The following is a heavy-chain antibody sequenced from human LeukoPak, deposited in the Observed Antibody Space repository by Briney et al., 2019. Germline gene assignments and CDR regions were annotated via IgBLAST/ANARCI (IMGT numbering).Heavy chain of an antibody. CDR3: ARGLPLGYCTYGVCYPPKHFDF. Sequence: ASVKVSCKASGYTFTSYDMNWVRQAPGQGLEWMGWVNPKSGNTGYKQKFQARVTITRDTSITTAYMELSSLTSDDTAVYFCARGLPLGYCTYGVCYPPKHFDFWGQGTLVTVSS. CDR2: VNPKSGNT. J-gene: IGHJ4*02. D-gene: IGHD2-8*01. CDR1: GYTFTSYD. V-gene: IGHV1-8*03.